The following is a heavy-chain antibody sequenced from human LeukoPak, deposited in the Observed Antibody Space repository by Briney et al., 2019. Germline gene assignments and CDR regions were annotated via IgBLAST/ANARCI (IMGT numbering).Heavy chain of an antibody. CDR1: GFTFTKYW. V-gene: IGHV3-74*01. J-gene: IGHJ3*02. Sequence: GGSLRLSCAASGFTFTKYWMHWVRQAPGKGLVWVSRINSDGSSTDYADSVKGRFTISRDNAQNTLYLQMNSLRAEDTAVYYCARKTVRGAFDIWGQGTMVTVSS. D-gene: IGHD4-11*01. CDR2: INSDGSST. CDR3: ARKTVRGAFDI.